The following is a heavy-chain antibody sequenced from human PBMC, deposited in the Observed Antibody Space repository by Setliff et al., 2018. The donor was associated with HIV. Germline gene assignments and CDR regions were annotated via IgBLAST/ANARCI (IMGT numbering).Heavy chain of an antibody. Sequence: SETLSLTCTVSGGSISSGSNYWSWIRQPAGKGLEWIGRIYTSGSTNYNPSLKSRVTISVDTSKNQFSLKLRSVTAADTAVYYCACGAAAGTDYYYYYYMDVWGKGTTVTVSS. V-gene: IGHV4-61*02. J-gene: IGHJ6*03. CDR3: ACGAAAGTDYYYYYYMDV. CDR1: GGSISSGSNY. D-gene: IGHD6-13*01. CDR2: IYTSGST.